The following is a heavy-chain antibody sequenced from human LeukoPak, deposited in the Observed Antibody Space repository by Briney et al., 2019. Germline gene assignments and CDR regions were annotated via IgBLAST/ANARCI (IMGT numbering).Heavy chain of an antibody. V-gene: IGHV3-11*01. Sequence: GGSLRLSCAASGFTFSDYYMTWIRQAPGKGLEWVSYISNSGSTIYYADSVKGRFTISRDNAKNSLYLQMNSLRVEDTAVYYCARASRTAALRNALDIWGQGTMVTVSS. D-gene: IGHD2-2*01. CDR2: ISNSGSTI. CDR3: ARASRTAALRNALDI. J-gene: IGHJ3*02. CDR1: GFTFSDYY.